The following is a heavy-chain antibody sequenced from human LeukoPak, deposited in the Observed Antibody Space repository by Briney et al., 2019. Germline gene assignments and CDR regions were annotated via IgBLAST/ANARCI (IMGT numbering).Heavy chain of an antibody. V-gene: IGHV3-23*01. J-gene: IGHJ5*02. CDR3: ARGADGVSSNSRGWFDP. Sequence: GGSLRLSCAASGFTFSSYAMNWVRQAPGKGLEWVSTISGSGGSTYYADSVKGRFTISRDNSKNTLYLQMNTLRAEDTAVYSCARGADGVSSNSRGWFDPWGQGTLVTVSS. CDR1: GFTFSSYA. D-gene: IGHD2-15*01. CDR2: ISGSGGST.